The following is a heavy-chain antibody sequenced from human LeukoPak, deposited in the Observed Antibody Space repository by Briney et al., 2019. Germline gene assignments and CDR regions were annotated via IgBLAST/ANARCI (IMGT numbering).Heavy chain of an antibody. Sequence: PSETLSLICTVSGGSISSSSYYWGWIRQPPGKGLEWIGSIYYSGSTYYNPSLKSRVTISVDTSKNQFSLKLSSVTAADTAVYYCARGITYDILTGSFDPWGQGTLVTVSS. J-gene: IGHJ5*02. CDR2: IYYSGST. V-gene: IGHV4-39*01. CDR3: ARGITYDILTGSFDP. CDR1: GGSISSSSYY. D-gene: IGHD3-9*01.